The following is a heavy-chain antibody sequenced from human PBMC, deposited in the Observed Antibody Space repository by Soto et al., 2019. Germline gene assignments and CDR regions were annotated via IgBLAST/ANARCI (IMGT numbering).Heavy chain of an antibody. CDR1: GGSISSGGYY. J-gene: IGHJ4*02. D-gene: IGHD3-10*01. CDR2: IYYSGST. CDR3: ARYGSGSYYPTTFDY. Sequence: QVQLQESGPGLVKPSQTLSLTCTVSGGSISSGGYYWSWIRQHPGKGLECIGYIYYSGSTYYNPSIKSRFTLSVDTSDNQFSLKLSSVTAADTAVYYCARYGSGSYYPTTFDYWGQGTLVTVSS. V-gene: IGHV4-31*03.